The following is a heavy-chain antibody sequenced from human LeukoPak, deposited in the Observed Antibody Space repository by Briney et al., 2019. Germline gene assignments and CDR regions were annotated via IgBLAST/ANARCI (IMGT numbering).Heavy chain of an antibody. J-gene: IGHJ4*02. Sequence: GGSLRLSCAASGFTFSSYAMHWVRQAPGKGLEWVSYISSGSSTIYYADSVKGRFTISRDNAKNSLYLQMNSLRAEDTAVYYCACDFWSGYLDYWGQGTLVTVSS. D-gene: IGHD3-3*01. CDR3: ACDFWSGYLDY. CDR2: ISSGSSTI. CDR1: GFTFSSYA. V-gene: IGHV3-48*01.